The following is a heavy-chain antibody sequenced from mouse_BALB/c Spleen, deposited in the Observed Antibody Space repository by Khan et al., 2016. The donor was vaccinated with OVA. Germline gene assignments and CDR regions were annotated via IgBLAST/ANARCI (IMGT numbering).Heavy chain of an antibody. Sequence: QVQLKESGPGLVAPSQSLSITCTISGFSLTSYGVHWVRQPPGKGLEWLVVIWSDGSTTYNSALKSRLSISKDNSKSQVFLKMNSLQTDDTAMYYCARHTTMTLYAMDYWGQGTSVTVSS. CDR1: GFSLTSYG. CDR3: ARHTTMTLYAMDY. J-gene: IGHJ4*01. CDR2: IWSDGST. V-gene: IGHV2-6-1*01. D-gene: IGHD2-4*01.